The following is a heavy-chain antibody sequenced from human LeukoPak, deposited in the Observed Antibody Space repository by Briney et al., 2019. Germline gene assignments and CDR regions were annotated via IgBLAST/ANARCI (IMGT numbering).Heavy chain of an antibody. D-gene: IGHD2-2*01. CDR3: ARAAYCSSTSCYPPYYYYYMDV. J-gene: IGHJ6*03. CDR2: IKQDGSEK. Sequence: GGSLRLSCAASGFTFSSYWMGWVRQAPGKGLEWVANIKQDGSEKYYVDSVKGRFTISRDNAKNSLYLQMNSLRAEDTAVYYCARAAYCSSTSCYPPYYYYYMDVWGKGTTVTVSS. CDR1: GFTFSSYW. V-gene: IGHV3-7*01.